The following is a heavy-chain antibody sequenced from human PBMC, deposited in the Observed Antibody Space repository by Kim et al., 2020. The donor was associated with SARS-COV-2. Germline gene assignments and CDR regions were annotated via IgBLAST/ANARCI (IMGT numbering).Heavy chain of an antibody. V-gene: IGHV3-74*01. Sequence: GGSLRLSCAASGFTFSSYWMHWVRQAPGKGLVWVSRINSDGSSASYADSVKGRFTISRDNAKNTLIVQMNRLRAEDTAVDYCARTRTQLWPLDYWGQGT. CDR1: GFTFSSYW. CDR2: INSDGSSA. D-gene: IGHD5-18*01. CDR3: ARTRTQLWPLDY. J-gene: IGHJ4*02.